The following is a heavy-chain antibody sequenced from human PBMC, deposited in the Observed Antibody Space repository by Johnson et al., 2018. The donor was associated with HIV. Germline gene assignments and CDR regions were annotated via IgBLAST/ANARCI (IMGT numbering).Heavy chain of an antibody. Sequence: QVQLVESGGGVVRPGGSLRFSCAASGFTFSSYAMHWVRQAPGKGLEWVAVISYDGSNKYYADSVKGRFTISRDNSKNTLYLQMNSLRAEDTAVYYCARVGDSSSSLGAFDIWGQGTMVTVSS. J-gene: IGHJ3*02. D-gene: IGHD6-6*01. CDR2: ISYDGSNK. V-gene: IGHV3-30*04. CDR3: ARVGDSSSSLGAFDI. CDR1: GFTFSSYA.